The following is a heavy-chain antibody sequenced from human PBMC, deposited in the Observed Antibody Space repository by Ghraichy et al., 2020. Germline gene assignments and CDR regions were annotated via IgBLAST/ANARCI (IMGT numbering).Heavy chain of an antibody. CDR1: GFTFSDYY. D-gene: IGHD3-10*01. J-gene: IGHJ4*02. CDR2: ISSSGSTI. CDR3: ARDIPSITMVRGVINY. Sequence: GESLNISCAASGFTFSDYYMSWIRQAPGKGLEWVSYISSSGSTIYYADSVKGRFTISRDNAKNSLYLQMNSLRAEDTAVYYCARDIPSITMVRGVINYWGQGTLVTVSS. V-gene: IGHV3-11*01.